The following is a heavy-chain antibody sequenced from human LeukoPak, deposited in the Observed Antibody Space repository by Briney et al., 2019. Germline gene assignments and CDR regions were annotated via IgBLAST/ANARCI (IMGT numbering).Heavy chain of an antibody. CDR2: IYYSGST. J-gene: IGHJ3*02. CDR1: GGSFSSYY. Sequence: SETLSLTCAVYGGSFSSYYWSWIRQPPGKGLEWIGYIYYSGSTNYNPSLKSRVTISVDTSKNQFSLKLSTVTAADTAVYYCAREEAYDSSGAFDIWGQGTMVTVSS. CDR3: AREEAYDSSGAFDI. D-gene: IGHD3-22*01. V-gene: IGHV4-59*01.